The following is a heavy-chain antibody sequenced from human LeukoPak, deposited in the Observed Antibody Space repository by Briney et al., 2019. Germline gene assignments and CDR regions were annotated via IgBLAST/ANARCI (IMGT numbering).Heavy chain of an antibody. J-gene: IGHJ4*02. CDR2: INGRGDDS. Sequence: GGSLRLSCVVSDFTFAVSWVRQAPGKGLEWISTINGRGDDSFHADSVKGRFTISRDTTKNTLYLRMSSLRAADTAMYFCVRMRGPERRHCFDYWSQGALLIVSS. CDR3: VRMRGPERRHCFDY. D-gene: IGHD2-2*01. V-gene: IGHV3-23*01. CDR1: DFTFA.